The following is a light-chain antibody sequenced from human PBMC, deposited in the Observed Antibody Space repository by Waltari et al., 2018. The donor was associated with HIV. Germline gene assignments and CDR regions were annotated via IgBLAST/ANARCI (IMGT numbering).Light chain of an antibody. CDR1: VLPKQY. Sequence: SYELTQPPSVSVSPGQTARIPCSGDVLPKQYAYWYQQKPGQAPVVVISKDSERPSGIPERFSGSSSGTTVTLTISGVQAEDEADYYCQSADSSGTYAVFGGGTQLTVL. V-gene: IGLV3-25*03. J-gene: IGLJ7*01. CDR2: KDS. CDR3: QSADSSGTYAV.